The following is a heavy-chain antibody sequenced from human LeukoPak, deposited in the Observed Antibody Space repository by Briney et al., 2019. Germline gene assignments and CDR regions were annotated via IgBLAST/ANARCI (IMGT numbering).Heavy chain of an antibody. CDR1: GFTFSSYG. Sequence: HPGGSLRLSCAASGFTFSSYGMHWVRQAPGKGLEWVAVISYDGSNKHYADSVKGRFTISRDNSKNTLYLQMNSLRAEDTAVYYCAKDFQGRWTIDYWGQGTLVTVSP. CDR3: AKDFQGRWTIDY. J-gene: IGHJ4*02. D-gene: IGHD3/OR15-3a*01. CDR2: ISYDGSNK. V-gene: IGHV3-30*18.